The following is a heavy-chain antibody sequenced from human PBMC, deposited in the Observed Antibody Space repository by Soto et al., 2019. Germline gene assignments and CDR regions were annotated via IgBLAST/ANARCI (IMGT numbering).Heavy chain of an antibody. V-gene: IGHV1-2*02. CDR1: GYTFTGYY. Sequence: ASVKVSCKASGYTFTGYYMHWVRQAPGQGLEWMGWINPNSGGTNYAQKFQGRVTMTRDTSISTAYMELSRLRSDDTAVYYCARGGRDDYGGHRKNPIDFWGQGTLVTVSS. D-gene: IGHD4-17*01. CDR2: INPNSGGT. CDR3: ARGGRDDYGGHRKNPIDF. J-gene: IGHJ4*02.